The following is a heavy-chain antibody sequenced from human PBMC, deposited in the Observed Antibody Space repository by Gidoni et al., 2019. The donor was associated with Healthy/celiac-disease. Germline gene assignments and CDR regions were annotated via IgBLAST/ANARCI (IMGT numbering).Heavy chain of an antibody. Sequence: EVQLLESGGGLVQPGGSLRLSCAASGFTFSSYAMSWVRQAPGKGLEWVSAISGSGGSTYYADSVKGRFTISRDNSKNTLYLQMNSLRAEDTAVYYCAKDPVGYYDILTGYYTGWFDPWGQGTLVTVSS. J-gene: IGHJ5*02. CDR2: ISGSGGST. D-gene: IGHD3-9*01. CDR1: GFTFSSYA. V-gene: IGHV3-23*01. CDR3: AKDPVGYYDILTGYYTGWFDP.